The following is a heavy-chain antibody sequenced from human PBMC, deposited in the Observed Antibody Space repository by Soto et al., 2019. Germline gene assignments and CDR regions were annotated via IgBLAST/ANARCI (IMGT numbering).Heavy chain of an antibody. V-gene: IGHV3-9*01. Sequence: EVQLVESGGGLVQPGSSLRLSCAASGFKFEDYAMDWVRQAPGKGLEWVSGISWNSNSVAYADSVKGRFTISRDNAKNSLYMQMNSLRTEDTALYYCTRSHYDFWIAYPSAFDSWGQGRLVTVSS. D-gene: IGHD3-3*01. J-gene: IGHJ4*02. CDR3: TRSHYDFWIAYPSAFDS. CDR1: GFKFEDYA. CDR2: ISWNSNSV.